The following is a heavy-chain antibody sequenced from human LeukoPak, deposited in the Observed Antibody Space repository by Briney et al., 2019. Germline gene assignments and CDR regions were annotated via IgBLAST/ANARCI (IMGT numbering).Heavy chain of an antibody. CDR2: ISAYNGNT. Sequence: ASVKVSCKASGYTFTCYGISWVRQAPGQGLEWMGWISAYNGNTNYAQKLQGRVTMTTDTSTSTAYMELRSLRSDDTAVYYCARDDCSSTSCYDDYWGQGTLVTVSS. CDR1: GYTFTCYG. CDR3: ARDDCSSTSCYDDY. J-gene: IGHJ4*02. D-gene: IGHD2-2*01. V-gene: IGHV1-18*01.